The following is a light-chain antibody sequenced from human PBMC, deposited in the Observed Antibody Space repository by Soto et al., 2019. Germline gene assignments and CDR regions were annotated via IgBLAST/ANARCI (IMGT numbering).Light chain of an antibody. CDR3: LQDYCYPRT. CDR2: ATA. V-gene: IGKV1-6*01. Sequence: AIQMTQSPSSLSASVGDRVTIACRSSQNIRTEFGCYQQTPGKAAKLLIYATASLQGGGPSCFSGSGSGTDFTLTISRLQPEDVANYYCLQDYCYPRTFGQGTQVEIK. J-gene: IGKJ1*01. CDR1: QNIRTE.